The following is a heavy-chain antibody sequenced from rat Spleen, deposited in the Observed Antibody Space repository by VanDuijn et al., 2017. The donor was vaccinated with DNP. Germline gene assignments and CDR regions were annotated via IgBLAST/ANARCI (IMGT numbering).Heavy chain of an antibody. Sequence: EVQLVESGGGLVQPGRSLKLSCAASGFTFSDYGMAWVLQAPTKGLEWVACISYDGGRTYYRDSVKGRFTISRDNAENTLYLQMDSLRSEETATYYCARGGRSYFYYWGQGVMVTVSS. J-gene: IGHJ2*01. D-gene: IGHD1-11*01. CDR2: ISYDGGRT. CDR1: GFTFSDYG. CDR3: ARGGRSYFYY. V-gene: IGHV5S13*01.